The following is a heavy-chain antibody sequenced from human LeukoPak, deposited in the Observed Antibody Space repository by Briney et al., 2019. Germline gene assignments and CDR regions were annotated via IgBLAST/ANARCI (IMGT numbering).Heavy chain of an antibody. J-gene: IGHJ4*02. V-gene: IGHV3-74*01. CDR2: INSDGSST. CDR3: ASTTGGEMDY. CDR1: GFTFSSYA. Sequence: GGSLRLSCEASGFTFSSYAMSWVRQAPGKGLVWVSRINSDGSSTSYADSVKGRFTISRDNAKNTLYLQMNSLRAEDTAVYYCASTTGGEMDYWGQGTLVTVSS. D-gene: IGHD2-21*01.